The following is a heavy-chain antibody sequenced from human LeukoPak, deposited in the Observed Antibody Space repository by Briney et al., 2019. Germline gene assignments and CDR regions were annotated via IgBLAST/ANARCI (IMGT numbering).Heavy chain of an antibody. J-gene: IGHJ4*02. D-gene: IGHD1-1*01. Sequence: SETLSLTCTVSGGSISSSSYYWGWIRQPPGEGLEWIGSIYYSGSTYYNPSLKSRVTISVDTSKNQFSLKLSSVTAADTAVYYCARSTGPFDYWGQGTLVTVSS. CDR1: GGSISSSSYY. CDR2: IYYSGST. V-gene: IGHV4-39*01. CDR3: ARSTGPFDY.